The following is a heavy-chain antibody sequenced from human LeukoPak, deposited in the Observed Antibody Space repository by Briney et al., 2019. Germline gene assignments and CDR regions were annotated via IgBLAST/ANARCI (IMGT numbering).Heavy chain of an antibody. CDR1: GGSISSYY. V-gene: IGHV4-59*08. D-gene: IGHD2-2*03. Sequence: SETLSLTCTVSGGSISSYYWTWIRQPPGKGLEWIGYIYHSGSTKYNPSLKSRVTMSVDTSKNRFSLKLSSVTAADTAVYYCARHRGYCSSTSCSYNWFDPWGQGTLVTVSS. CDR3: ARHRGYCSSTSCSYNWFDP. CDR2: IYHSGST. J-gene: IGHJ5*02.